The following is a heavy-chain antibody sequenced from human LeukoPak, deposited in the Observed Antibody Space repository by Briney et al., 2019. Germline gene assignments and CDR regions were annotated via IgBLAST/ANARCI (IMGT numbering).Heavy chain of an antibody. CDR3: ARDGKETLFAFDP. V-gene: IGHV1-69*05. CDR2: IIPIFGTA. CDR1: GGTFSSYA. D-gene: IGHD1-1*01. J-gene: IGHJ5*02. Sequence: SVKVSCKASGGTFSSYAISWVRQAPGQGLEWMGGIIPIFGTANYAQKFRGRVTITTDESTSTAYMELSSLRSEDTAVYYCARDGKETLFAFDPWGQGTLVTVSS.